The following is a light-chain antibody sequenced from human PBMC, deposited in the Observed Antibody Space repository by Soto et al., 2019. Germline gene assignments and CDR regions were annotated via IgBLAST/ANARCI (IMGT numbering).Light chain of an antibody. J-gene: IGKJ3*01. CDR3: QQYNSYST. Sequence: DIQMTQSPSTLSASVGDRVTITCRASQSISTWLAWYQQKPGKAPKLLIYKASSLESGVPSRFSGNGSGTEFTLTINSLQPDDFATYFCQQYNSYSTFGPGTKVDIK. CDR2: KAS. CDR1: QSISTW. V-gene: IGKV1-5*03.